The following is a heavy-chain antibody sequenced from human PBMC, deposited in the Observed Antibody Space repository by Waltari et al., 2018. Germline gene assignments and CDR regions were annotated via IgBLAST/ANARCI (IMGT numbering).Heavy chain of an antibody. CDR1: GGSISSGSYY. D-gene: IGHD4-17*01. Sequence: QVQLQESGPGLVKPSQTLSLTCTVSGGSISSGSYYWSWIRQPAGKGLEWIGRIYTSGSTNSTPALKSGVTISVDTSKNQFSLKLSAVTAADTAVYDWARGGLGGDYAFDPWGQGTLVTVSS. CDR2: IYTSGST. V-gene: IGHV4-61*02. J-gene: IGHJ5*02. CDR3: ARGGLGGDYAFDP.